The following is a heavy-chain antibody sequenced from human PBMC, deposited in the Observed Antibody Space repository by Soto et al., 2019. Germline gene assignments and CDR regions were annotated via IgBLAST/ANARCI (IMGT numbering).Heavy chain of an antibody. CDR1: GGSISSYF. V-gene: IGHV4-59*01. CDR3: ARGLAAVPRAFDY. J-gene: IGHJ4*02. D-gene: IGHD6-13*01. CDR2: VYYTGTT. Sequence: SETLSLTCTVPGGSISSYFYIWVRQPPGKGLEWIGSVYYTGTTDYNPSLKSRVTISVDTSKTQFSLNLRSVTAAETAVYYCARGLAAVPRAFDYWGRGTLVTVSS.